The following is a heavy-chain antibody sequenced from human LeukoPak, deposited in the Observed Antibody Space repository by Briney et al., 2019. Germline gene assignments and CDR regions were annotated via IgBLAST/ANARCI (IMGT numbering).Heavy chain of an antibody. CDR3: AREEGDYYDSSGYFDY. CDR2: ISSSSSTI. D-gene: IGHD3-22*01. CDR1: GFTFSSYN. J-gene: IGHJ4*02. V-gene: IGHV3-48*01. Sequence: PGGSLRLSCAASGFTFSSYNMNWVRQAPGKGLEWVSYISSSSSTIYYADSVKGRFTISRDNARNSLYLQMNSPRAEDTAVYYCAREEGDYYDSSGYFDYWGQGTLVTVSS.